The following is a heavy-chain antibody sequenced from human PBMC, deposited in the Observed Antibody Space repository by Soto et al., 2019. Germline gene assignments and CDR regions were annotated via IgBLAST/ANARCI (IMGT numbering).Heavy chain of an antibody. Sequence: QVQLHEMGPGLVRPSETLSLTCSVSGGSISSYYWSWIRQPPAKGLEWIGYIYNSGSSNYNPSLKRRVSMSVDTSRNQFSLKLTSVTAADTAVYYCARQGGESLFGVHMDVWGKGTTVSVSS. V-gene: IGHV4-59*08. CDR1: GGSISSYY. J-gene: IGHJ6*03. D-gene: IGHD3-3*01. CDR3: ARQGGESLFGVHMDV. CDR2: IYNSGSS.